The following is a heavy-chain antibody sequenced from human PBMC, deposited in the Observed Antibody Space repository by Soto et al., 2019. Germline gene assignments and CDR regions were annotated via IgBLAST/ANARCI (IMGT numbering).Heavy chain of an antibody. CDR3: ATPYYFNH. D-gene: IGHD3-16*01. CDR2: ISDDSSYI. CDR1: GFMFSAYT. J-gene: IGHJ1*01. Sequence: ETLRLSCAASGFMFSAYTMNWVRQAPGKGLEWLSSISDDSSYIDYADSLRGRFTVSRDNARNSLYLQIDSLGVEDTAVYYCATPYYFNHWGPGTLVTVS. V-gene: IGHV3-21*06.